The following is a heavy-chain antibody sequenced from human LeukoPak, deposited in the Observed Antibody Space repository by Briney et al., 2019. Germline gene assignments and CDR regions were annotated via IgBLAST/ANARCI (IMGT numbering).Heavy chain of an antibody. Sequence: PSETLSLTCTVSGGSISSYYWSWIRQPPGKGLEWIGYIYYSGSTNYRPSLKSRLTISVDTSKNQFSLKLSSVTAADTAVYYCARTYGSSGLGYFDLWGRGTLVTVSS. CDR2: IYYSGST. CDR3: ARTYGSSGLGYFDL. D-gene: IGHD6-13*01. J-gene: IGHJ2*01. V-gene: IGHV4-59*01. CDR1: GGSISSYY.